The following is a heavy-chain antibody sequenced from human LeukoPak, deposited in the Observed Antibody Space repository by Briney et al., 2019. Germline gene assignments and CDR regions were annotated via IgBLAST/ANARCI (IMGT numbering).Heavy chain of an antibody. CDR1: GFIFTNYF. CDR3: ATDRGWRTSGYYLYYFEY. D-gene: IGHD3-3*01. V-gene: IGHV3-7*01. CDR2: IKHDGSEK. J-gene: IGHJ4*02. Sequence: GGSLILSCAASGFIFTNYFMSWVRQAPGKGLEWVASIKHDGSEKYYVDSVRGRFTISRDNTMNSLYLQMSSLRAEDTAVYYCATDRGWRTSGYYLYYFEYRGQGTLVTYSS.